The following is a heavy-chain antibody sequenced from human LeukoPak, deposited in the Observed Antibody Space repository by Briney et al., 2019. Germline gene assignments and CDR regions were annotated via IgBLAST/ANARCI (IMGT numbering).Heavy chain of an antibody. V-gene: IGHV3-21*01. CDR1: GFTFSRYS. Sequence: GGSLRLSCAASGFTFSRYSMNWVRQAPGKGLEWVSSISTSSTFIYYADSVKGRFTISRDNSKNTLYLQMNSLRAEDTAVYYCARFMVRGVIITTYYFDYWGQGTQVTVSS. D-gene: IGHD3-10*01. CDR3: ARFMVRGVIITTYYFDY. J-gene: IGHJ4*02. CDR2: ISTSSTFI.